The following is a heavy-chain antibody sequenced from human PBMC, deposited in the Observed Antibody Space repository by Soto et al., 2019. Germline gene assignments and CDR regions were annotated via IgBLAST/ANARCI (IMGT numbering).Heavy chain of an antibody. J-gene: IGHJ4*02. D-gene: IGHD6-19*01. Sequence: PGGSLTLSCAASGFTFSSYAMSWVRQAPGKGLEWVSAISGSGGSTYYADSVKGRFTISRDNSKNTRYLQMNSLRAEDTAVYYCAKEHSSGWYYFDYWGQGTLVTVSS. CDR1: GFTFSSYA. CDR2: ISGSGGST. V-gene: IGHV3-23*01. CDR3: AKEHSSGWYYFDY.